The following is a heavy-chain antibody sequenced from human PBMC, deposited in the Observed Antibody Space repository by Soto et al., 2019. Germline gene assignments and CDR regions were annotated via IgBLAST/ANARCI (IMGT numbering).Heavy chain of an antibody. Sequence: QVQLVESGGGLVKPGGSLRLSCAASGFTFSDYYMSWIRQAPGKGLEWVSYISSSGSTKYYADSVKGRFTISRDNVKNSLDLQRNSLTAEDTAVYYCARAFMVRGFIPYYYFMDFWGKGTTVTVSS. CDR3: ARAFMVRGFIPYYYFMDF. D-gene: IGHD3-10*01. V-gene: IGHV3-11*01. CDR2: ISSSGSTK. CDR1: GFTFSDYY. J-gene: IGHJ6*03.